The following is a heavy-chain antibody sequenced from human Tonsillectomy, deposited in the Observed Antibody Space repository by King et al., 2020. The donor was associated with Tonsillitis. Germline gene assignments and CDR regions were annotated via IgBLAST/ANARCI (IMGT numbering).Heavy chain of an antibody. V-gene: IGHV5-10-1*03. CDR1: GYNFTNYW. CDR3: ARYYYTSGSYFNWFDP. D-gene: IGHD3-10*01. J-gene: IGHJ5*02. Sequence: VQLVESGAEVKKPGESLRISCEGSGYNFTNYWITWVRQMPGKGLEWMGRIDPSDSYTNYSPSFQGHVTISVDKSISTASLQWNSLRASDTAMYYCARYYYTSGSYFNWFDPWGQGTLVTVSS. CDR2: IDPSDSYT.